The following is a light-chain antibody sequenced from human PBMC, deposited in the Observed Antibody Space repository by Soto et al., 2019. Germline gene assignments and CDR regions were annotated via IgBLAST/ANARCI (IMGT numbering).Light chain of an antibody. J-gene: IGKJ4*01. Sequence: DIQMTQSPSSLSASVGDRVPITCRASQIISSYLNWYQQKPGQAPKLLLYAASSLQSGVPSRFSGSGSGTDFTLTISSLQPEDFATYYCQQSYSTPPLTFGGGTKVESK. CDR2: AAS. V-gene: IGKV1-39*01. CDR1: QIISSY. CDR3: QQSYSTPPLT.